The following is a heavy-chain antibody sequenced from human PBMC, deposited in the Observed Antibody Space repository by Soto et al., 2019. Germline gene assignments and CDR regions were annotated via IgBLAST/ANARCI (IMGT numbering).Heavy chain of an antibody. CDR2: IMPLYAKP. D-gene: IGHD1-26*01. CDR3: ASLNNWSSGDGRIDV. Sequence: QVQLVQSGAEVKKPGSSVKVSCKASGGTFNTYTISWVRQVPGQGLEWMGGIMPLYAKPTYAQPFLGRLTVAADEHTSKVYMELSSLRSEDTALYYCASLNNWSSGDGRIDVWGRGTAVSVSS. CDR1: GGTFNTYT. J-gene: IGHJ6*02. V-gene: IGHV1-69*01.